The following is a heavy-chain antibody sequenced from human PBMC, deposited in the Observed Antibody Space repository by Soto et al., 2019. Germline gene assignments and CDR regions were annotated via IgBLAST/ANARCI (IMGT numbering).Heavy chain of an antibody. CDR3: AREGDRYYVNGVWPFDY. CDR1: GFTLSSSA. D-gene: IGHD2-8*01. V-gene: IGHV1-58*01. CDR2: IDVGSGNA. Sequence: SVKVSCKTSGFTLSSSAVHWVRQALGHRLQWIGWIDVGSGNANYAQMDQERVTISRDMSTSTAYMELTSLRAEDTAVYYCAREGDRYYVNGVWPFDYWGQGSLVIVSS. J-gene: IGHJ4*02.